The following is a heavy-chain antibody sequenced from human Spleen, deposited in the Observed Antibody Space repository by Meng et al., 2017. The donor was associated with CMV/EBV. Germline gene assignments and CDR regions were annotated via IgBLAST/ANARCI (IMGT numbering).Heavy chain of an antibody. V-gene: IGHV1-69*05. CDR2: IIPIFDTA. Sequence: SVKVSCKASGGTFSGYAFSWVRQAPGQGLEWMGGIIPIFDTANYAQNFQGRVTITTDESTSTAYMELSSLRSEDTALYFCARAAGLYYYYYGMDVWGQGTTVTVSS. CDR1: GGTFSGYA. CDR3: ARAAGLYYYYYGMDV. J-gene: IGHJ6*02.